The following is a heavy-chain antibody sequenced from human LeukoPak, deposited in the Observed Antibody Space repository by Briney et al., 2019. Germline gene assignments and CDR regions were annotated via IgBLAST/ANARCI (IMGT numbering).Heavy chain of an antibody. CDR2: IDPSNGGI. Sequence: GASVKVSCKASGYTFISHYIHWVRQAPGQGLEWMGTIDPSNGGISYAQKFQGRVSMTRDMSTRTVYMELSSLRSDDTAVYYCARATLTFGSSIERYFDHWGQGTLVTVSS. CDR3: ARATLTFGSSIERYFDH. V-gene: IGHV1-46*01. J-gene: IGHJ4*02. D-gene: IGHD3-3*01. CDR1: GYTFISHY.